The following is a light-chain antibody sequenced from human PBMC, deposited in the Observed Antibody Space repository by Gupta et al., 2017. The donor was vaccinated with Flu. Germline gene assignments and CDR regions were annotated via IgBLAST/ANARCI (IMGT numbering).Light chain of an antibody. V-gene: IGKV3-11*01. CDR3: QQRANWPLT. CDR2: DTV. Sequence: LARPTGETATRPWRASEGPRGYLALYQQKPGHHPRLLIYDTVHRARGIPARFSGSGSGTDFTLTISSLEPEDFAVYYCQQRANWPLTFGGGTKVE. CDR1: EGPRGY. J-gene: IGKJ4*01.